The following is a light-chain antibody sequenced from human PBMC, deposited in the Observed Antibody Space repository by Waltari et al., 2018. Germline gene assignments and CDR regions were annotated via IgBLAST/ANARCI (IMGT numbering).Light chain of an antibody. V-gene: IGLV2-14*03. CDR3: CSYTSSSTRV. Sequence: QSALTQPASVSGSPGQSITISCTGTSSDVGGYNYVSWYQQHPGKAPKLMIYDVSNRPSGVSNRFSGSKSGNTASLTISGLQAEDEADYYCCSYTSSSTRVFGIGTKVTVL. CDR1: SSDVGGYNY. J-gene: IGLJ1*01. CDR2: DVS.